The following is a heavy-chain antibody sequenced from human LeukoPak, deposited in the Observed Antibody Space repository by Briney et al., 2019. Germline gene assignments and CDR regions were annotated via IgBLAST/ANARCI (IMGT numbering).Heavy chain of an antibody. D-gene: IGHD2-21*02. J-gene: IGHJ4*02. CDR2: ISDSGGRT. CDR1: GFTFRSYA. Sequence: PGGSLRLSCAASGFTFRSYAMNWVRQAPGKGLEWVSGISDSGGRTYYAESVKGRFAISRDNSKNTLYLQMNSLRVEDTAVYYCAKDLPPKCRGDCPSDYWGQGTLVTVSS. CDR3: AKDLPPKCRGDCPSDY. V-gene: IGHV3-23*01.